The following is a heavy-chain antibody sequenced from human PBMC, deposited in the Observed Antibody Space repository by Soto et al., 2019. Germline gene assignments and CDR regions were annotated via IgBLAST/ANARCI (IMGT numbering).Heavy chain of an antibody. V-gene: IGHV4-59*01. J-gene: IGHJ4*02. CDR3: ARSDGRY. Sequence: PSETLSLTCTVSGGSIIRYYWNWIRQPPGKGLEWIGYIYYSGSTNYNPSLKSRVTISVDTSKNQFSLKLSSVTAADTAVYYCARSDGRYWGQGTLVTVSS. CDR1: GGSIIRYY. CDR2: IYYSGST.